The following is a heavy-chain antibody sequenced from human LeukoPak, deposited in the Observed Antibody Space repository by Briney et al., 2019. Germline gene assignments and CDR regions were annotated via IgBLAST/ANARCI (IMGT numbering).Heavy chain of an antibody. V-gene: IGHV4-31*03. J-gene: IGHJ5*02. CDR3: ARADRITTDP. Sequence: PSQTLSLTCTVSGCSISSGGYYWSCIRQHPGKGLEWIGYIYYSGSTYYNPSLKSRVTISVDTSKNQFSLKLSSVTAADTAVYYCARADRITTDPWGQGTLVTVSS. D-gene: IGHD3-3*01. CDR1: GCSISSGGYY. CDR2: IYYSGST.